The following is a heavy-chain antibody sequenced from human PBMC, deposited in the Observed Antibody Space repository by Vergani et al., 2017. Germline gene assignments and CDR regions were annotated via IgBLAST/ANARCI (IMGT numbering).Heavy chain of an antibody. D-gene: IGHD2-2*02. CDR2: ISGSGGST. CDR1: GFTFSSYA. CDR3: ASQEYSSTSCYMSYYLYDYIDV. J-gene: IGHJ6*03. V-gene: IGHV3-23*01. Sequence: EVQLLESGGGLVQPGGSLRLSCAASGFTFSSYAMSWVRQAPGKGLEWVSDISGSGGSTYYADSVKGRFTISRDNSKNTLYMQINSLRAEDTAVYYCASQEYSSTSCYMSYYLYDYIDVWGKGTMVTVSS.